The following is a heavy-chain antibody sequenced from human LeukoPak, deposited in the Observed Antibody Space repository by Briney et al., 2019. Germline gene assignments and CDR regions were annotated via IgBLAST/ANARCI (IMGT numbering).Heavy chain of an antibody. Sequence: SETLSLTCTVSGVSISSGSYYCRWIRQPAWRGLEWIGRIYTSGSTNYNPSLKSRVTISVDTSKNQFSLKLRSVTAADTAVSYSATSTHYGVPFGYWGQGTLVTVSS. CDR3: ATSTHYGVPFGY. V-gene: IGHV4-61*02. D-gene: IGHD4-17*01. J-gene: IGHJ4*02. CDR1: GVSISSGSYY. CDR2: IYTSGST.